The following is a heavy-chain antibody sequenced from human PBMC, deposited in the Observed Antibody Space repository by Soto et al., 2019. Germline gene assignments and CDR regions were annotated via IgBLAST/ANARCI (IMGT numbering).Heavy chain of an antibody. CDR2: IKQDGSEK. Sequence: EVQLVESGGGLVQPGGSLRLSCAASGFTFSSYWMSWVRQAPGKGLEWVANIKQDGSEKYYVDSVKGRFTISRDNAKNSLYLQMNSLRAEDTAVYYCARGRYSYGYYWFDPWGQGTLVTVSS. V-gene: IGHV3-7*01. J-gene: IGHJ5*02. CDR1: GFTFSSYW. CDR3: ARGRYSYGYYWFDP. D-gene: IGHD5-18*01.